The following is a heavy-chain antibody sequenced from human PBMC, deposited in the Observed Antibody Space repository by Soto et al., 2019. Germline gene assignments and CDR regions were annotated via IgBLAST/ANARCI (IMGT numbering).Heavy chain of an antibody. CDR2: ISSSSSYI. J-gene: IGHJ4*02. V-gene: IGHV3-21*01. CDR3: AREGDGYNSFDY. Sequence: ESGGGLVKPGGSLRLSCAASGFTFSSYSMNWVRQAPGKGLEWVSSISSSSSYIYYADSVKGRFTISRDNAKNSLYLQMNSLRAEDTAVYYCAREGDGYNSFDYWGQGTLVTVSS. CDR1: GFTFSSYS. D-gene: IGHD5-12*01.